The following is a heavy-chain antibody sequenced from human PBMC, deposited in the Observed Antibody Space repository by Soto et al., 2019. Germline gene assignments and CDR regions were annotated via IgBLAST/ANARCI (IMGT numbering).Heavy chain of an antibody. CDR1: GGSISSGGYY. V-gene: IGHV4-31*03. J-gene: IGHJ6*02. CDR2: IYYSGST. Sequence: QVQLQESGPGLVKPSQTLSLTCTVSGGSISSGGYYWSWIRQHPGKGLEWIGYIYYSGSTYYNPSLKSRVTISGDTSKTQFSLKLSSVTAADTAVYYCARDRATVTPSVYYYGMDVWGQGTTVTVSS. D-gene: IGHD4-17*01. CDR3: ARDRATVTPSVYYYGMDV.